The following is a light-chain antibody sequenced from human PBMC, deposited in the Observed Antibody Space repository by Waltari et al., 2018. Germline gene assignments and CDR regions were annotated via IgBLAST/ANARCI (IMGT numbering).Light chain of an antibody. CDR1: QGISSW. Sequence: DIQITKSPPSLSASVGDRVTITGRASQGISSWLAWYQQKPGKVPKLLIYTASSLQSGVPSRFSGSKAATDVTLTISSLQPEESATYYCQQANSVPLTFGGGTKVEIK. CDR3: QQANSVPLT. CDR2: TAS. J-gene: IGKJ4*01. V-gene: IGKV1-12*01.